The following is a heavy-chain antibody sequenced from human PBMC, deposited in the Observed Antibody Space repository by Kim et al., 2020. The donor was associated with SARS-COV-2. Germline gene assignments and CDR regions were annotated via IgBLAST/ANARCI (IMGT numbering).Heavy chain of an antibody. CDR2: INAGNGNT. D-gene: IGHD6-19*01. CDR1: GYTFTSYA. CDR3: ARDFYEGEKQWLDGVDFDY. J-gene: IGHJ4*02. Sequence: ASVKVSCKASGYTFTSYAMHWVRQAPGQRLEWMGWINAGNGNTKYSQKFQGRVTITRDTSASTAYMELSSLRSEDTAVYYCARDFYEGEKQWLDGVDFDYWGQGTLVTVSS. V-gene: IGHV1-3*01.